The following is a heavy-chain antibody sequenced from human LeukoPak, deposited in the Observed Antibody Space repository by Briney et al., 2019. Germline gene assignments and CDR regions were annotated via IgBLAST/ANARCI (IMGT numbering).Heavy chain of an antibody. V-gene: IGHV3-48*01. CDR3: AGDRLHYVEYEKTFDY. Sequence: AGGSLRLSCAASGFTFSSYSMNWVRQAPGKGLEWVSYISSSSSTIYYADSVKGRFTISRDNAKNSLYLQMGSLRAEDTAVYYCAGDRLHYVEYEKTFDYWGQGTLVTVSS. D-gene: IGHD4-17*01. CDR2: ISSSSSTI. CDR1: GFTFSSYS. J-gene: IGHJ4*02.